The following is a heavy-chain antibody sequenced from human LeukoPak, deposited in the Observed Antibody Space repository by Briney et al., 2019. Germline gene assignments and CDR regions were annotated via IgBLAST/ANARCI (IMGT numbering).Heavy chain of an antibody. D-gene: IGHD3-10*01. J-gene: IGHJ4*02. CDR2: IKQDGSEK. CDR3: ARYGSGSSYDY. CDR1: GFTFSSYW. Sequence: GGSLRLSCAASGFTFSSYWMSWVRQAPGKGLEWVANIKQDGSEKYYVDSVKGRFTISRDNAKSSLYLQMSSLRAEDTAVYYCARYGSGSSYDYWGQGTLVTVSS. V-gene: IGHV3-7*03.